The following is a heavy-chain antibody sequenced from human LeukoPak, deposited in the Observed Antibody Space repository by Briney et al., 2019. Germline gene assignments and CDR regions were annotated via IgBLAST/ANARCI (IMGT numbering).Heavy chain of an antibody. CDR2: IKQDGSEK. D-gene: IGHD3-10*01. V-gene: IGHV3-7*01. Sequence: GGSLRLSCAASGFTFSSFSVSWVRQAPGKGLEWVANIKQDGSEKYYVDSVKGRFTISRDNAKNSLYLQMDSLRVEDTAVYHCARWAGGSGTYRLDYWGQGTLVTVSS. CDR3: ARWAGGSGTYRLDY. J-gene: IGHJ4*02. CDR1: GFTFSSFS.